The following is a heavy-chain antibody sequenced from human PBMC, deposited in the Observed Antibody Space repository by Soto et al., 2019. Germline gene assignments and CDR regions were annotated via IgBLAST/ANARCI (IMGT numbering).Heavy chain of an antibody. CDR3: ARFVGTTWTYYFDY. D-gene: IGHD4-4*01. V-gene: IGHV4-59*01. J-gene: IGHJ4*02. CDR1: GGSISSYY. CDR2: IYYSGST. Sequence: PSETLSLTCTVSGGSISSYYWSWIRQPPGKGLEWIGYIYYSGSTNYNPSLKSRVTISVDTSKNQFSLKLSSVTAAVTAVYYCARFVGTTWTYYFDYWGQGTLVTVSS.